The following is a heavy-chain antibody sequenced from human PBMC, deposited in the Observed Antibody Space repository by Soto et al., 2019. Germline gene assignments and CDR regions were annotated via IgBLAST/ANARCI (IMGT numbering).Heavy chain of an antibody. Sequence: PGGSLRLSCAASGFTFSSYAMSWFRQAPGKGLEWVSAISGSGGSTYYADSVKGRFTISRDNSKNTLYLQMNSLRAEDTAVYYCAKDKQYPWLGGSGRPRWFDPWGQGTLVTVSS. D-gene: IGHD6-19*01. CDR1: GFTFSSYA. J-gene: IGHJ5*02. CDR2: ISGSGGST. V-gene: IGHV3-23*01. CDR3: AKDKQYPWLGGSGRPRWFDP.